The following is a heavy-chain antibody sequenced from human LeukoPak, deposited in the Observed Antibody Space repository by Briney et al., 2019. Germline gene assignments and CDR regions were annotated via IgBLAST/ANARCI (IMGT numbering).Heavy chain of an antibody. J-gene: IGHJ4*02. CDR1: GITLSIYW. V-gene: IGHV3-7*03. Sequence: GGSLRLPCAASGITLSIYWMSWVRQAPGKGLEWVANIKQDGSEKYYVDSVRGRFTISRDNAKNSLYLQMNNLRAEDTAVYYCARSGSGYFDYWGQGTLVTVSS. CDR2: IKQDGSEK. CDR3: ARSGSGYFDY.